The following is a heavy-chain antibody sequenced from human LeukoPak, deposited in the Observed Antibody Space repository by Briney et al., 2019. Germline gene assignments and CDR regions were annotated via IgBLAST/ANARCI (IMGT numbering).Heavy chain of an antibody. CDR1: GGTFISYA. CDR3: ARVGSIAARYYYYGMDV. J-gene: IGHJ6*02. Sequence: GASVKVSCKASGGTFISYAISWVRQAPGQGLEWMGRIIPILGIANYAQKFQGRVTITADKSTSTAYMELSSLRSEDTAVYYCARVGSIAARYYYYGMDVWGQGTTVTVSS. D-gene: IGHD6-6*01. CDR2: IIPILGIA. V-gene: IGHV1-69*04.